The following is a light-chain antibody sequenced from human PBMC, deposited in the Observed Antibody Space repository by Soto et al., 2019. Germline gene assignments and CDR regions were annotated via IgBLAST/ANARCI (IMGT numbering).Light chain of an antibody. CDR2: GAS. CDR3: QQYYSSPPGFT. CDR1: QSVSSTY. Sequence: EVVLTQSPGSLSLFPGERATLSCRASQSVSSTYFAWYRQKPGQPPRLLIYGASNRATGVPDRFSGSGSGTDFTLTTSRLEPEDFAVYYCQQYYSSPPGFTFGPGTTVDIK. J-gene: IGKJ3*01. V-gene: IGKV3-20*01.